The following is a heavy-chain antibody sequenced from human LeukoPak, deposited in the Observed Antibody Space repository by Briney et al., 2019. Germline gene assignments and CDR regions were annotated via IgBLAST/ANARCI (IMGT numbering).Heavy chain of an antibody. J-gene: IGHJ4*02. V-gene: IGHV3-53*01. CDR2: IYSGGSI. Sequence: PGGYLRLYCAASGFTVRNNYMSWVRQAPGKGLEWVSLIYSGGSIYYADSVTGRFTISRDTSKNTLYLQMNSLRAEDTAVHYCATRDIAVAGTTSRKGYWGRGTLVTVSS. D-gene: IGHD6-19*01. CDR1: GFTVRNNY. CDR3: ATRDIAVAGTTSRKGY.